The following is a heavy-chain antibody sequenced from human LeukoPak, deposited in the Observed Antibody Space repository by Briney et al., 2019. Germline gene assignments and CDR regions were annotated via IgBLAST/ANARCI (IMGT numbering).Heavy chain of an antibody. J-gene: IGHJ4*02. CDR1: GFTFSSYS. CDR2: ISSSSSYI. D-gene: IGHD2-15*01. Sequence: GGSLRLSCAASGFTFSSYSMNRVRQAPGKALEWVSSISSSSSYIYYADSVKGRFTISRDNAKNSLYLQMNSLRAEDTAVYYCARAPCWGKGSCYYFDYWGQGTLVTVSS. V-gene: IGHV3-21*01. CDR3: ARAPCWGKGSCYYFDY.